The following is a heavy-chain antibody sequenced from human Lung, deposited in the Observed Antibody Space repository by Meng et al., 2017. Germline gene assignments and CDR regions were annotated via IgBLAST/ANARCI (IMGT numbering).Heavy chain of an antibody. D-gene: IGHD3-10*01. J-gene: IGHJ4*02. CDR2: ISYSGNT. V-gene: IGHV4-59*01. CDR1: GGSISSYY. Sequence: QGQLQGSGPGLVKPSETLSLTCTVSGGSISSYYWSWIRQPPGKGLEWIGYISYSGNTNYNPSLKSLVTISVDTSKNQFSLKLSSVTATDTAVYYCARVRGVKTDYWGQGTLVTVSS. CDR3: ARVRGVKTDY.